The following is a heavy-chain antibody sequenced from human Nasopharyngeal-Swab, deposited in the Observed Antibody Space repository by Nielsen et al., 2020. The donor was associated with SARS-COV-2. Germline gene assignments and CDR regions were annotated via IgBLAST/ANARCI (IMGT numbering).Heavy chain of an antibody. CDR1: GFTFRSYA. V-gene: IGHV3-23*01. D-gene: IGHD6-13*01. CDR3: AGKGASNWYFDLEY. CDR2: ISGSDYTT. Sequence: GGSLRLSCAASGFTFRSYAISWVRQAPGKGLEWVSVISGSDYTTYYADSVKGRFTISRDNSKNTVNLQMNSLRAEDTAVYYCAGKGASNWYFDLEYWGKGSLVTVSS. J-gene: IGHJ4*02.